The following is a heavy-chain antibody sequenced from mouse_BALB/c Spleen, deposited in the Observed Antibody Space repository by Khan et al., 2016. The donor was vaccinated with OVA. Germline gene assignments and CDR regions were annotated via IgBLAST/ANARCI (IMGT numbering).Heavy chain of an antibody. J-gene: IGHJ4*01. CDR1: GYTFTSYY. D-gene: IGHD2-2*01. V-gene: IGHV1S56*01. CDR2: IYPGNVNT. Sequence: QIQLVQSGPELVKPGASVRISCKASGYTFTSYYIHWVKQRPGQGLEWIGWIYPGNVNTGYNEKFKGKATLAAEKSSSTAFIQLSSLTSEDSAVYFCARWGVNLPSYAIDYWGQGTSVTVSS. CDR3: ARWGVNLPSYAIDY.